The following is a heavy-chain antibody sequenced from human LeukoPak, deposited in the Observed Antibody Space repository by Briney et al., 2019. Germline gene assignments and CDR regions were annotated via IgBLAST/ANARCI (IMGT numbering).Heavy chain of an antibody. D-gene: IGHD6-6*01. J-gene: IGHJ1*01. V-gene: IGHV3-23*01. CDR1: GFTFSDYA. CDR2: VSGSGGST. Sequence: PGGSLRLSCAVSGFTFSDYAMSWVRQAPGKGLEWVSAVSGSGGSTYYTDSVKGRFTISRDNSKDTLYLQMNSLRAEDTAVYFCAKDRYSSSSPEFFQLWGQGTLLTVSS. CDR3: AKDRYSSSSPEFFQL.